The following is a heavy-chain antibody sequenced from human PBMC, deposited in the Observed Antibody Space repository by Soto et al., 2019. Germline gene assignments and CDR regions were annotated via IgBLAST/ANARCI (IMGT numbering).Heavy chain of an antibody. CDR3: ARRPYFAGSGSLDYFDY. D-gene: IGHD3-10*01. J-gene: IGHJ4*02. Sequence: QVNLQESGPGLVRPSQTLSLTCTVSGGSISSGDVYWSWIRQAPGKDLEWIGYIYRSGSTKYNPSLKSRATISVDTSKNQFSLNLMSVTAADTAVYYCARRPYFAGSGSLDYFDYWGQGTLVTVSS. V-gene: IGHV4-30-4*01. CDR1: GGSISSGDVY. CDR2: IYRSGST.